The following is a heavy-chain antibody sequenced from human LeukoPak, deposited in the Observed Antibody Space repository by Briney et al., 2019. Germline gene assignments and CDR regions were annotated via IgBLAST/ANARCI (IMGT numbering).Heavy chain of an antibody. CDR2: ISYDGDQK. CDR3: AKGYCDSLSCYRYYYYFMDV. V-gene: IGHV3-30-3*01. CDR1: GFTFSSYA. Sequence: GRSLRLSCAASGFTFSSYAMHWVRQAPGKGLEWVAVISYDGDQKYYTDFVKGRFTISRDNSKNTVYLQMDSLRAEDTAVYYCAKGYCDSLSCYRYYYYFMDVWGKGTTVTVSS. D-gene: IGHD2-2*01. J-gene: IGHJ6*03.